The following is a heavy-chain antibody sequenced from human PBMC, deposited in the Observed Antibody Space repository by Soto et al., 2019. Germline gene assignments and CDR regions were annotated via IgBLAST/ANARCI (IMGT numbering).Heavy chain of an antibody. CDR3: AKEGPDYGDLCTAFDI. Sequence: QVQLVESGGGVVQPGRSLRLSCAASGFTFSSYGMHWVRQAPGKGLEWVAVIPYDGSNKYYADSVKGRFTISRDNSKNKLDLQMNSLRAEDTAVYYCAKEGPDYGDLCTAFDIWGQGTMVTVSS. V-gene: IGHV3-30*18. D-gene: IGHD4-17*01. J-gene: IGHJ3*02. CDR1: GFTFSSYG. CDR2: IPYDGSNK.